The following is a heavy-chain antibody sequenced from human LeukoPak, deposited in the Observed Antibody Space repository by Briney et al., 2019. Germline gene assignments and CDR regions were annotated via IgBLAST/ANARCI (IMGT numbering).Heavy chain of an antibody. CDR2: IYHSGST. Sequence: SETLSLTCTVSRGSVSSGDYYWTWIRQPPGKGLEWIGEIYHSGSTNYNPSLKSRVTISVDKSKNQFSLKLSSVTAADTAVYYCASHYGDYYYYYGMDVWGQGTTVTVSS. CDR1: RGSVSSGDYY. CDR3: ASHYGDYYYYYGMDV. D-gene: IGHD4-17*01. J-gene: IGHJ6*02. V-gene: IGHV4-61*08.